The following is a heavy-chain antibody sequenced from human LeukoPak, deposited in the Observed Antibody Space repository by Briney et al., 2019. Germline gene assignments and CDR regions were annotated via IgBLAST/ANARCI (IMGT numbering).Heavy chain of an antibody. Sequence: ASVKDSCKASGYTFTDYYIHWVRQAPGQGLEWMGWMNSKNGGTKFAQKFQDRVTMTRDTSISTAYMELSSLRSDDTAVYYCARDPDTPMPIDFWGQGTLVTVSS. J-gene: IGHJ4*02. CDR1: GYTFTDYY. CDR3: ARDPDTPMPIDF. V-gene: IGHV1-2*02. CDR2: MNSKNGGT. D-gene: IGHD5-18*01.